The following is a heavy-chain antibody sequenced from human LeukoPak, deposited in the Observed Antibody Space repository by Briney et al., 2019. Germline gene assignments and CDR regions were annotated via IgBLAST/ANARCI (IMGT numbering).Heavy chain of an antibody. CDR3: TRGNPSGGSSSPWYYYYMDV. J-gene: IGHJ6*03. Sequence: GGSLRLPCTASGFTFGDYAMSWVRQAPGKGLEWVGFIRSKAYGGTTEYAASVKGRFTISRDDSKSIAYLQMNSLKTEDTAVYYCTRGNPSGGSSSPWYYYYMDVWGKGTTVTVSS. CDR1: GFTFGDYA. CDR2: IRSKAYGGTT. V-gene: IGHV3-49*04. D-gene: IGHD6-6*01.